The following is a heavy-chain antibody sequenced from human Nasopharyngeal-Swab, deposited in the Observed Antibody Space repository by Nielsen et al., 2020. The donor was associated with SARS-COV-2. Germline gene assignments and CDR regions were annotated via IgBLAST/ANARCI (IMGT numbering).Heavy chain of an antibody. CDR1: GYTFTDYY. CDR3: VRDDGDVPGITGSGPPGGF. V-gene: IGHV1-2*06. J-gene: IGHJ4*02. D-gene: IGHD6-13*01. CDR2: INPHSGDT. Sequence: ASAKVSCKASGYTFTDYYMHWVRQAPGEGLEYMGRINPHSGDTNFAQKLQGRVTVTRDTSINTAYVELSSLTSDDTAVYYCVRDDGDVPGITGSGPPGGFWGQGTLVTVSS.